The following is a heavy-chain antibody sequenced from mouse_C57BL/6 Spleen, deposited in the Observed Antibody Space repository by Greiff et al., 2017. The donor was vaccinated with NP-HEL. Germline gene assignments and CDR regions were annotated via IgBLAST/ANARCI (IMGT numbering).Heavy chain of an antibody. V-gene: IGHV5-6*01. CDR3: ARHGLNYYGSSDY. Sequence: EVKVVESGGDLVKPGGSLKLSCAASGFTFSSYGMSWVRQTPDKRLEWVATISSGGSYTYYPDSVKGRFTISRDNAKNTLYLQMSSLKSEDTAMYYCARHGLNYYGSSDYWGQGTTLTVSS. CDR2: ISSGGSYT. D-gene: IGHD1-1*01. J-gene: IGHJ2*01. CDR1: GFTFSSYG.